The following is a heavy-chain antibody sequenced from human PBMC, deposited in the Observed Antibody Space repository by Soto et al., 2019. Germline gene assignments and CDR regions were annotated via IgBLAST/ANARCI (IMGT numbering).Heavy chain of an antibody. V-gene: IGHV1-18*01. CDR3: ARVYCGGDCFSGGDFDY. CDR1: GYTFTTYG. CDR2: ISVYNGDT. Sequence: QVQLVQSGTEVKKAGSAVEVSCKTSGYTFTTYGISWIRQAPGQGLEWIAWISVYNGDTNYAQNVQGRVTMTTDTLTTTAYLELRSLRSDDTAVYYCARVYCGGDCFSGGDFDYWGQGTLVTVS. D-gene: IGHD2-21*01. J-gene: IGHJ4*02.